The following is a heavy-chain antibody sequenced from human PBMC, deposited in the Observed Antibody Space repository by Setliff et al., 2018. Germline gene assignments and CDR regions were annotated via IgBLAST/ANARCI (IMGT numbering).Heavy chain of an antibody. V-gene: IGHV3-48*03. CDR1: GFTFSSYE. J-gene: IGHJ4*02. Sequence: GGSLRLSCAASGFTFSSYEMNWVRQAPGKGLEWVSYISSSGSTIYYADSVKGRFTISRDNAKNSLYLQMNSLRAEDAAVYYCASLFAGDFDYWGQGTQVTVS. CDR3: ASLFAGDFDY. CDR2: ISSSGSTI.